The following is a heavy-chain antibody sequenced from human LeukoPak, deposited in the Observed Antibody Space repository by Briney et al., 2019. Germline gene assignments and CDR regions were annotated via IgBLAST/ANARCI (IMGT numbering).Heavy chain of an antibody. D-gene: IGHD3-10*01. V-gene: IGHV3-15*01. CDR2: IRSKTDGGTT. Sequence: GGSLRLSCAGSGFTFSNYSINWVRQAPRKGPEWVGRIRSKTDGGTTDYTAPVKGRFTISRDDSKNTLYLQMNSLKTEDTAVYYCTTGPWFWYDYWGQGTLVTVSS. J-gene: IGHJ4*02. CDR1: GFTFSNYS. CDR3: TTGPWFWYDY.